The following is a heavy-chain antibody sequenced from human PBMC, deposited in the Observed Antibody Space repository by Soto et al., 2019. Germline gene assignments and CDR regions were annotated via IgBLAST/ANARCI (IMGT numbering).Heavy chain of an antibody. Sequence: EVQLLDSGGCLVQPGGSLRLSWAASGFTFSTYAMSWGSQAPWKGLEWVSAISGSGGNSTFYGESVKVRLTISRDNSKHTVYLQMDSLGAEDTAVYYCAKGGGSCCFDNWGQGTLVTVAS. CDR3: AKGGGSCCFDN. CDR2: ISGSGGNST. CDR1: GFTFSTYA. J-gene: IGHJ4*02. V-gene: IGHV3-23*01. D-gene: IGHD2-15*01.